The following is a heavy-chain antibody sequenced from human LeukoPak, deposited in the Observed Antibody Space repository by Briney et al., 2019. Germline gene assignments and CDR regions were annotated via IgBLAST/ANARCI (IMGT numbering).Heavy chain of an antibody. D-gene: IGHD3-22*01. Sequence: PSETLSLTCTVSGVSIRSGSYYWSWIRQPPGKGLEWIGYIYFSGSTNYNPSLKSRVTISVDTSKNQFSLKLSSVTAADTAVYYCARSRAPITMIVPSGENWFDPWGQGTLVTVSS. CDR3: ARSRAPITMIVPSGENWFDP. CDR1: GVSIRSGSYY. CDR2: IYFSGST. J-gene: IGHJ5*02. V-gene: IGHV4-61*01.